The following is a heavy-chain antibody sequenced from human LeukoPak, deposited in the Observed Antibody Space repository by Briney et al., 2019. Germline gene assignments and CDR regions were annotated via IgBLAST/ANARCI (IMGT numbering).Heavy chain of an antibody. D-gene: IGHD4/OR15-4a*01. CDR2: ITTSGVTT. CDR1: GFTFSSYA. Sequence: GGSLRLSCAASGFTFSSYAMSWVRQAPGKGLEWVSAITTSGVTTYYADSVKGRFTISRDNSKNTLYLQMNSLRAEDTAVYYCAKSLTTPCYYYAMDVWGQGTTVTVSS. CDR3: AKSLTTPCYYYAMDV. V-gene: IGHV3-23*01. J-gene: IGHJ6*02.